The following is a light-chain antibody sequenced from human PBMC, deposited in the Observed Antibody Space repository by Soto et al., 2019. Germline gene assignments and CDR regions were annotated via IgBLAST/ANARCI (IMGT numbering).Light chain of an antibody. V-gene: IGLV7-46*01. Sequence: QAVVTQEPSLTVSPGGTVTLTCGSSTGAVTSGHYPYWFQQKPGQAPRTLIYDTSNKHSWTPARFSGSLLGGKAALTLSGAQPEGGGEYYCLLSYRGARVFGGGTQLTAL. CDR1: TGAVTSGHY. CDR3: LLSYRGARV. J-gene: IGLJ7*02. CDR2: DTS.